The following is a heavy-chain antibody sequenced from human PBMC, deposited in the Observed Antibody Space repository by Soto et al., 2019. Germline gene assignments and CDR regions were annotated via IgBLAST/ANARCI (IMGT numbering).Heavy chain of an antibody. CDR3: ATSYGSGSQAFDY. J-gene: IGHJ4*02. V-gene: IGHV1-69*02. CDR1: GDTFNFYT. Sequence: QVHLVQSGAELKKPGSSVMVSCKASGDTFNFYTINWVRQAPGLGLEWMGRTNPILSMSNSALKFQGRLSISADKSTSTAYMDLRSLRSDDTAVYYCATSYGSGSQAFDYWGQGALVTVSS. CDR2: TNPILSMS. D-gene: IGHD3-10*01.